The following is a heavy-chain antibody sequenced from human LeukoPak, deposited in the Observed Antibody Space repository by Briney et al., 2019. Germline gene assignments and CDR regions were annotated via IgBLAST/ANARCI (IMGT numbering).Heavy chain of an antibody. V-gene: IGHV3-30*18. J-gene: IGHJ4*02. CDR1: GFTFSSYG. CDR3: AKSGQNYYGSV. Sequence: PGGSLRLSCAASGFTFSSYGTRWVRQAPGKGLEGVAVISYDGTYKYYADSVKGRFTISRDNSKNTLYLQMNSLRAEDTAVYYCAKSGQNYYGSVWGQGTQVTVSS. D-gene: IGHD3-10*01. CDR2: ISYDGTYK.